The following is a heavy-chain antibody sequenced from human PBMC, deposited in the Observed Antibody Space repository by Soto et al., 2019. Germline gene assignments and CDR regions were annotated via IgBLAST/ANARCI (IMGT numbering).Heavy chain of an antibody. J-gene: IGHJ4*02. CDR3: ARERGTSCSGGNCHFGWGDY. Sequence: QAQLVESGGGVVQPGRSLRLSCAASGFTFSNHGMHWVRQAPGKGLEWVAIIWYDGSNKYYADSVKGRFTISRDNSKNTLYLQMNSRRVEDTGVYYCARERGTSCSGGNCHFGWGDYWGQGTLLIVSS. CDR1: GFTFSNHG. D-gene: IGHD2-15*01. V-gene: IGHV3-33*01. CDR2: IWYDGSNK.